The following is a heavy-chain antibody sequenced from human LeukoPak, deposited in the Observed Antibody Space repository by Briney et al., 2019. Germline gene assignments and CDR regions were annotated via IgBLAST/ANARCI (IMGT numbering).Heavy chain of an antibody. CDR2: ISGSGGST. J-gene: IGHJ5*02. CDR3: AKGEVGATLFDWFDP. Sequence: PGRSLRLSCAASGFTFSSYAMSWVRQAPGKGLEWVSAISGSGGSTYYADSVKGRFTISRDNSKNTLYLQMNSLRAEDTAVYYCAKGEVGATLFDWFDPWGQGTLVTVSS. V-gene: IGHV3-23*01. D-gene: IGHD1-26*01. CDR1: GFTFSSYA.